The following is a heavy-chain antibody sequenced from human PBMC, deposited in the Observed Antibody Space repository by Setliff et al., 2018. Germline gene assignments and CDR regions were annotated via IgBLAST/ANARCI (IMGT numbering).Heavy chain of an antibody. V-gene: IGHV4-61*09. D-gene: IGHD1-26*01. CDR2: IYTSGTT. J-gene: IGHJ6*03. CDR1: GGSLSSGPYY. CDR3: ARHVGVRDYYYMDV. Sequence: PSETLSLTCTVSGGSLSSGPYYWTWVRQPAGKGLEWIGHIYTSGTTNYSPSLRSRVTISSDTSKNQFSLQLSSVTATDTAVYYCARHVGVRDYYYMDVWGKGTTVTVSS.